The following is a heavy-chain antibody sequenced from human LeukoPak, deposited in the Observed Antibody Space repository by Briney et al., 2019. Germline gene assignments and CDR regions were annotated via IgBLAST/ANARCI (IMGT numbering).Heavy chain of an antibody. J-gene: IGHJ4*02. CDR1: GGSISSGGYS. CDR3: ARHSRDSSGLFDY. Sequence: SQTLSLTCAVSGGSISSGGYSWSWLRRPPGRGLVGIGYIYHSGSTYYNPSLKSRVTISVDTSKNQFALKLSSVTSADTAVYYCARHSRDSSGLFDYWGQGTLVTVSS. D-gene: IGHD3-22*01. CDR2: IYHSGST. V-gene: IGHV4-30-2*01.